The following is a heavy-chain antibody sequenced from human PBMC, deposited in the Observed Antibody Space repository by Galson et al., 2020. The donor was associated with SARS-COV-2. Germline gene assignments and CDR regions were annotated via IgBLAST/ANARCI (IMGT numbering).Heavy chain of an antibody. Sequence: GGSLRLSCAASGFTFSDYYMSWIRQAPGKGLEWVSYISSSGSTIYYADSVKGRFTISRDNAKNSLYLQMNSLRAEDTAVYYCARATGSGSDYFKNDDNPGPLDYWGQGTLVTVSS. CDR3: ARATGSGSDYFKNDDNPGPLDY. CDR1: GFTFSDYY. V-gene: IGHV3-11*01. CDR2: ISSSGSTI. D-gene: IGHD1-26*01. J-gene: IGHJ4*02.